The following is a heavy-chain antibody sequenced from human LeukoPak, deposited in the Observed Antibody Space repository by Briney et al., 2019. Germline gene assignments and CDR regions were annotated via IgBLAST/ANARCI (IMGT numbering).Heavy chain of an antibody. CDR3: ARDAYQTYYYGSGSYR. D-gene: IGHD3-10*01. J-gene: IGHJ4*02. V-gene: IGHV3-66*01. CDR1: GFTVSSNY. CDR2: IYSGGST. Sequence: GGSLRLSCAASGFTVSSNYMSWVRQAPGKGREWVSVIYSGGSTYYADSVKGRFTISRDNSKNTLYLQMNSLRAEDTAVYYCARDAYQTYYYGSGSYRWGQGTLVTVSS.